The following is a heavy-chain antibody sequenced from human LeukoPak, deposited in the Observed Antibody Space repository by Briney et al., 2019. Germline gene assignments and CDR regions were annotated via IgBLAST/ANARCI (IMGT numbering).Heavy chain of an antibody. D-gene: IGHD3-10*01. J-gene: IGHJ4*02. CDR3: ARLLGDFGELSSYFDY. Sequence: ASVKVSCKASGYTFTSYGISWVRQAPGQGLEWMGWISAYNGNTNYAQKLQGRVTMTTDTSTSTAYMELRSLRSDDTAVYYCARLLGDFGELSSYFDYWGQGTLVTVSS. CDR1: GYTFTSYG. CDR2: ISAYNGNT. V-gene: IGHV1-18*01.